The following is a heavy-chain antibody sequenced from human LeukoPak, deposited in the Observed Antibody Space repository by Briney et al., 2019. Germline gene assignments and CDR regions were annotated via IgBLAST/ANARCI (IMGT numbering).Heavy chain of an antibody. CDR2: IYPDGTNK. CDR3: AKRHNYDSSGYYYIG. D-gene: IGHD3-22*01. CDR1: GFTFTTYG. V-gene: IGHV3-30*02. Sequence: GGSLRLSCAASGFTFTTYGMHWVRQAPGKGLEWVACIYPDGTNKDYADSVKGRFIISRDDSKNTLFLQMNSLRAEDTAVYYCAKRHNYDSSGYYYIGWGQGTLVTVSS. J-gene: IGHJ4*02.